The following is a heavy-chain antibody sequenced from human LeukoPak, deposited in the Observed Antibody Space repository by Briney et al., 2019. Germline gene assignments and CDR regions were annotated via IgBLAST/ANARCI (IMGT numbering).Heavy chain of an antibody. Sequence: ASVKVSCKASGYTFTGYYMHWVRQAPGQGLEWMGWINPNSGGTNYAQKLQGRVTMTTDTSTSTAYMELRSLRSDDTAVYYCARDESLWYDSSGYYSSFDYWGQGTLVTVSS. V-gene: IGHV1-2*02. CDR3: ARDESLWYDSSGYYSSFDY. D-gene: IGHD3-22*01. CDR2: INPNSGGT. CDR1: GYTFTGYY. J-gene: IGHJ4*02.